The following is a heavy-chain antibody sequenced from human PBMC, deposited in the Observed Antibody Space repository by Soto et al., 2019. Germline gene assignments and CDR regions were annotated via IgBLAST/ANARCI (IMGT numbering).Heavy chain of an antibody. CDR2: INSDGSST. J-gene: IGHJ4*02. Sequence: EGYLRVSCTDSGFTFSSYWMHWVRQAPGKGLVWVSRINSDGSSTSYADSVKGRFTISRDNAKNTLYLQMNSLRAEDTAVYYCARDEMATIDYWGQGTLVTVSS. CDR3: ARDEMATIDY. D-gene: IGHD5-12*01. V-gene: IGHV3-74*01. CDR1: GFTFSSYW.